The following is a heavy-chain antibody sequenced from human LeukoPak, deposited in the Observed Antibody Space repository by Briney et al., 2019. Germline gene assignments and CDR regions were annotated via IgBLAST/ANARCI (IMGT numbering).Heavy chain of an antibody. J-gene: IGHJ4*02. CDR3: ARDPYYYDSGSYVYFDS. CDR2: IYYSGTT. V-gene: IGHV4-39*07. CDR1: GGSISSSSYY. D-gene: IGHD3-10*01. Sequence: SETLSLTCTVSGGSISSSSYYWGWIRQPPGKGLEWIGSIYYSGTTYYNPSLESRVTISVDTSKNQFSLNLHSVTAADTAVYYCARDPYYYDSGSYVYFDSWGQGTLVTVSS.